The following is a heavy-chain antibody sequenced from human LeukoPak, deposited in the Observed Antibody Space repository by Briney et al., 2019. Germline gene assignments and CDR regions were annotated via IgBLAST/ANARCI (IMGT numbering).Heavy chain of an antibody. CDR1: GGSISSHY. V-gene: IGHV4-59*11. CDR3: ARVIGSSGYYYYFDY. J-gene: IGHJ4*02. CDR2: IYYSGST. D-gene: IGHD3-22*01. Sequence: SETLSLTCTVSGGSISSHYWSWIRQPPGKGLEWIGYIYYSGSTNYNPSLKSRVTISVDTSKNQFSLKLSSVTAADTAVYYCARVIGSSGYYYYFDYWGQGTLVTVSS.